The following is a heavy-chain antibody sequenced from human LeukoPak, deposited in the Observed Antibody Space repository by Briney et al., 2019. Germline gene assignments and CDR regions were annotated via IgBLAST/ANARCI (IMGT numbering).Heavy chain of an antibody. D-gene: IGHD2-2*01. V-gene: IGHV7-4-1*02. Sequence: ASVTVSCTASGGTFSSYAISWVRQAPGQGLEWMGWINTNTGNPTYAQGFTGRFVFSLDTSVSTAYLQISSLKAEDTAVYYCARGVVPAALEGYFDYWGQGTLVTVSS. CDR3: ARGVVPAALEGYFDY. J-gene: IGHJ4*02. CDR2: INTNTGNP. CDR1: GGTFSSYA.